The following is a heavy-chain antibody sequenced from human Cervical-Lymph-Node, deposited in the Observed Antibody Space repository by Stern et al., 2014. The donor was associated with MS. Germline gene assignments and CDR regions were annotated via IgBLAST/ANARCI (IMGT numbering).Heavy chain of an antibody. J-gene: IGHJ4*02. CDR3: ARRVVALVRGVTQFDY. V-gene: IGHV2-5*02. D-gene: IGHD3-10*01. CDR2: VYWDDDK. Sequence: QVTLRESGPTLVKPTQTLTLTCTCSGFSLTADGVGVGWIRQSPGKALEWLAIVYWDDDKRYTPSLKSRLTITKDTSKNQVVLTMTNMDPADTATYYCARRVVALVRGVTQFDYWGQGALVTVSS. CDR1: GFSLTADGVG.